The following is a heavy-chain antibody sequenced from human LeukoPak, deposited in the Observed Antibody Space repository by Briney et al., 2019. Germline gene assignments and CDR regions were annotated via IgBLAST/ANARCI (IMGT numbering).Heavy chain of an antibody. CDR2: IISIFGTA. CDR1: GGTFSSYA. V-gene: IGHV1-69*13. Sequence: SVKVSCKASGGTFSSYAISWVRQAPGQGLEWMGGIISIFGTANYAQKFQGRVTITADESTSTAYMELSSLRSEDTAVYYCAREKSSGIAAAGVDYWGQGTLVTVSS. CDR3: AREKSSGIAAAGVDY. J-gene: IGHJ4*02. D-gene: IGHD6-13*01.